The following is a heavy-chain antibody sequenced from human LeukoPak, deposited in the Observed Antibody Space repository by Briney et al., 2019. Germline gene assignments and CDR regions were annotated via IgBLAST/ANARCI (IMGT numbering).Heavy chain of an antibody. J-gene: IGHJ4*02. CDR3: AKHSGSYLYYFDS. CDR2: ISGSGGST. V-gene: IGHV3-23*01. Sequence: GASLRLSCAASGFTFSSYAMSWVRQAPGKGLEWVSAISGSGGSTYYADSVKGRFTISRDNSKNTLYLQMNSLRAEDTAVYYCAKHSGSYLYYFDSWGQGTLVTVSS. D-gene: IGHD1-26*01. CDR1: GFTFSSYA.